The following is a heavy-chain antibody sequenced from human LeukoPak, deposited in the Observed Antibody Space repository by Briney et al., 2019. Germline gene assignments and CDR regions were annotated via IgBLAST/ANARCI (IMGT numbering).Heavy chain of an antibody. D-gene: IGHD3-10*01. CDR2: IYYSGST. V-gene: IGHV4-31*03. Sequence: SETLSLTCTVSGGSISSGGYYWSWIRQHPGKGLEWIGYIYYSGSTYYNPSLKSRVTISVDTSKNQFSLKLSSVTAADTAVYYSARRGSGSHSWFDPWGQGTLVTVSS. J-gene: IGHJ5*02. CDR1: GGSISSGGYY. CDR3: ARRGSGSHSWFDP.